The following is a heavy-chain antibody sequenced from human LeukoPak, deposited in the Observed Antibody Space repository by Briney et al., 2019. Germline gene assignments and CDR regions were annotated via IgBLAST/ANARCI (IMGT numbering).Heavy chain of an antibody. V-gene: IGHV3-30*04. Sequence: PGESLKISCAASGFTFNTYTMHWVRQAPGEGLQWVALMSYDRSNEHYADSVKGRFTISRDNSKNTLYLQMTSLRLEDTAVYYCAREGSRSDDAFDIWGQGTLVTVSS. CDR3: AREGSRSDDAFDI. CDR2: MSYDRSNE. CDR1: GFTFNTYT. J-gene: IGHJ3*02.